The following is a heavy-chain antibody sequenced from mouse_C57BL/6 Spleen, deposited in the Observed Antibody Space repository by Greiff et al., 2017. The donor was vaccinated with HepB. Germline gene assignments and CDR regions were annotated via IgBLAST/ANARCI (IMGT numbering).Heavy chain of an antibody. CDR2: ISDGGSYT. J-gene: IGHJ1*03. CDR1: GFTFSSYA. D-gene: IGHD1-1*01. Sequence: EVQVVESGGGLVKPGGSLKLSCAASGFTFSSYAMSWVRQTPEKRLEWVATISDGGSYTYYPDNVKGRFTISRDNAKNNLYLQMSHLKSEDTAMYYCAREGTTVVARRYFDVWGTGTTVTVSS. CDR3: AREGTTVVARRYFDV. V-gene: IGHV5-4*01.